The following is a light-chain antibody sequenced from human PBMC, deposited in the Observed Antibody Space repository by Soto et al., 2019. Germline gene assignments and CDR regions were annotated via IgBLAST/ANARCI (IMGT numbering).Light chain of an antibody. CDR1: QSISSW. CDR2: DAS. J-gene: IGKJ1*01. Sequence: DIQMTQSPSTLSASVGDRVTITCRASQSISSWLAWYQQKPGKAPKLLIYDASSLESGVPSRFSGSGSGTEVTLTTSSLQPDDFATYYCQQYNSYWTFGQGTKGEIK. V-gene: IGKV1-5*01. CDR3: QQYNSYWT.